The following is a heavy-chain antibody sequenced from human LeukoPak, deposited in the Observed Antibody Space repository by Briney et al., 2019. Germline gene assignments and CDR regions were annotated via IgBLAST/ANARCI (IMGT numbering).Heavy chain of an antibody. V-gene: IGHV3-53*01. CDR3: VRGDYGDYTLFDY. CDR1: GFTFSGSA. J-gene: IGHJ4*02. Sequence: GGSLRLSCAASGFTFSGSAMHWVRQAPGKGLEWVSVIYSGGSTYYADSVKGRFTISRDNSKNTLYLQMNSLRAEDTAVYYCVRGDYGDYTLFDYWGQGTLVTVSS. D-gene: IGHD4-17*01. CDR2: IYSGGST.